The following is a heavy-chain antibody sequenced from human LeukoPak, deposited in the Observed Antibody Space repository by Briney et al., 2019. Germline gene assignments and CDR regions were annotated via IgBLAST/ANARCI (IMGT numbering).Heavy chain of an antibody. V-gene: IGHV4-39*01. J-gene: IGHJ4*02. D-gene: IGHD1-26*01. CDR1: GGSISSSSYY. Sequence: SETLSLTCTVSGGSISSSSYYWGWIRQPPGKGLEWIGSIYYSGSTYYNPSLKSRVTISVDTSKNQFSLKLSSVTAADTAVYYCARWPPSGSYWGGRFDYWGQGTLVTVSS. CDR3: ARWPPSGSYWGGRFDY. CDR2: IYYSGST.